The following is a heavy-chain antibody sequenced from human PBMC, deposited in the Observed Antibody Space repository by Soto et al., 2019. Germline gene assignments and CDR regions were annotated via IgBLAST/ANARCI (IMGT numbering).Heavy chain of an antibody. Sequence: EVRLVESGGGLVKPGESLRVSCVVSGLSFSTAWMSWVRQAPGKGLEWVGRIKRNNEGGTTDYAAPVQGRFTISRDDSKNTLNLQMNSLKPEDTAVYYCTTSSTSYLNYYSGLHVWGQGTTVTVSS. V-gene: IGHV3-15*07. D-gene: IGHD2-2*01. J-gene: IGHJ6*02. CDR2: IKRNNEGGTT. CDR1: GLSFSTAW. CDR3: TTSSTSYLNYYSGLHV.